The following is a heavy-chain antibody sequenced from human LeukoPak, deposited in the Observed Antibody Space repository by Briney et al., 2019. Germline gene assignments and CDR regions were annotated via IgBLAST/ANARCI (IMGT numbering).Heavy chain of an antibody. CDR1: GYRFTSYW. CDR2: IYPGDSDT. D-gene: IGHD4-11*01. CDR3: ARSTTTVTTEYYFDY. Sequence: RGESLKISCKGSGYRFTSYWIGWVRQVPGKGLEWMGIIYPGDSDTRYSPSFQGQVTISADKSISTAYLQWSSLKASDTAMYYCARSTTTVTTEYYFDYWGQGTLVTVSS. V-gene: IGHV5-51*01. J-gene: IGHJ4*02.